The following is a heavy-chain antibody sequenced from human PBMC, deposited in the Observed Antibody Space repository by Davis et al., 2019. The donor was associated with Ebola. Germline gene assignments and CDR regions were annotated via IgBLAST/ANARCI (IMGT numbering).Heavy chain of an antibody. V-gene: IGHV1-46*02. CDR1: GYTFNSYY. J-gene: IGHJ4*02. Sequence: ASVKVSCKASGYTFNSYYVHWVRQAPGQGLEWMGIINPSGGSTTYAQKFQGRVTMTRDTSTRTVYMELSSLRSEDTAVYYCARDRSTVVTPSGYWGQGTLVTVSS. D-gene: IGHD4-23*01. CDR2: INPSGGST. CDR3: ARDRSTVVTPSGY.